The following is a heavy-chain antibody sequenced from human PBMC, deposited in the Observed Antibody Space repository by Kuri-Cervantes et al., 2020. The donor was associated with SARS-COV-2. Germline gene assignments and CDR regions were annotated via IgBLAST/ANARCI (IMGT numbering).Heavy chain of an antibody. V-gene: IGHV3-30*18. CDR2: ISHDGKNK. CDR1: GFNFSRTD. Sequence: GGSLRPSCAASGFNFSRTDMHWVRQALGKGLEWVALISHDGKNKKCIASGKGRFTISRDNSQNTLYLHMKSLRSEDTAMYYCAKDRVGVQDFWGQGTLVTVSS. CDR3: AKDRVGVQDF. D-gene: IGHD2-8*01. J-gene: IGHJ4*02.